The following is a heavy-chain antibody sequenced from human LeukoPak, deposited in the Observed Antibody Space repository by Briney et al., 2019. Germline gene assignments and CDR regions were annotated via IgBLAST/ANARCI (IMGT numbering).Heavy chain of an antibody. CDR2: FDPEDGET. V-gene: IGHV1-24*01. J-gene: IGHJ4*02. D-gene: IGHD3-22*01. Sequence: ASVRVSCKVSGYTLTELSMHWVRQAPGKGLEWMGGFDPEDGETIYAQKFQGRVTMTEDTSTDTAYMELSSLRSEDTAVYYCATDLGYYYDSSGYYSFDYWGQGTLVTVSS. CDR3: ATDLGYYYDSSGYYSFDY. CDR1: GYTLTELS.